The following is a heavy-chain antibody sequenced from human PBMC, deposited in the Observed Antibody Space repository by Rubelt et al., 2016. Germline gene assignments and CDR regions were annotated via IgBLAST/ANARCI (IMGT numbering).Heavy chain of an antibody. Sequence: QLQLQESGPGLVKPSETLSLTCTVSGGSISSSSYYWGWIRQPPGKGLEWIGSIYHSGSTYYNPSLKSRVTISVDTSKNQFSLKLSSVTAADTAVYYCARDSSGYLGIYGMDVWGQGTTVTVSS. CDR1: GGSISSSSYY. D-gene: IGHD3-22*01. V-gene: IGHV4-39*07. CDR2: IYHSGST. CDR3: ARDSSGYLGIYGMDV. J-gene: IGHJ6*02.